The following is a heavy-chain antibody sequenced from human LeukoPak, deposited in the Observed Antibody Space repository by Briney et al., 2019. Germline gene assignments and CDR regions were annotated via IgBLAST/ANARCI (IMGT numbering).Heavy chain of an antibody. V-gene: IGHV4-59*01. Sequence: SETLSLTCTVSGGSISSSYWTWIRQPPGKGLEWIGYIYYSGTTNYNPSLKSRVTISVDTSKNQFSLKLSSVTAADTAVYYCARGVYIAAAQYGYWGQGTLVTVSS. CDR3: ARGVYIAAAQYGY. CDR2: IYYSGTT. J-gene: IGHJ4*02. D-gene: IGHD6-13*01. CDR1: GGSISSSY.